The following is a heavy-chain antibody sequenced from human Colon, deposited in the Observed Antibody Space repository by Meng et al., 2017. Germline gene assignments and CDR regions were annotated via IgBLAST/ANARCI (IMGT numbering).Heavy chain of an antibody. Sequence: HGQLRRPGPGRGRPPQPLPPTALFPGVSARSVITYWGWTRQPQGKGLEWIGIIYYTGSTNNTPPLKSRVTIPVDTPKNQFPLRLSSVTAADTAVYYGARGPLDYGGQGTLVTVS. CDR1: GVSARSVITY. CDR2: IYYTGST. CDR3: ARGPLDY. J-gene: IGHJ4*02. V-gene: IGHV4-61*01.